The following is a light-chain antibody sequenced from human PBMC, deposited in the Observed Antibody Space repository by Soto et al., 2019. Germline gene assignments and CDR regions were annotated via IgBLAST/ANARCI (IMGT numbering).Light chain of an antibody. J-gene: IGLJ3*02. Sequence: SYELAQPPSVSVSPGQTARITCSGDALPKQYAYWYQQKPGQAPVLVIYKDSERPSGIPERFSGSSSGTTVTLTISGVQAEDEADYYCQSGDSSGSWVFGGGTKVTVL. V-gene: IGLV3-25*03. CDR1: ALPKQY. CDR2: KDS. CDR3: QSGDSSGSWV.